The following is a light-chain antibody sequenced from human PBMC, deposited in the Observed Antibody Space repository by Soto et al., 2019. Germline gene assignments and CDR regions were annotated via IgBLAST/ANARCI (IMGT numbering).Light chain of an antibody. J-gene: IGKJ4*01. CDR3: HQRSNWPPLT. CDR2: DAS. V-gene: IGKV3-11*01. CDR1: QSVGGY. Sequence: EIVLTQSPATLSLSRGERATLSCRASQSVGGYLDWYQQKPGQAPRLLIYDASNRASGIPARFSGSGSGTDFTLTISSLEPEDHAVYYCHQRSNWPPLTFGGGTKVEIK.